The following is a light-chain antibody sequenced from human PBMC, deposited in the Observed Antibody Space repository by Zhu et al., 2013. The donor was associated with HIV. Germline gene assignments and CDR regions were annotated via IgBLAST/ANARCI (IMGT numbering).Light chain of an antibody. Sequence: DIQMTQSPSTLSASVGDRVTTTCRASQSISSWLAWYQQKPGKAPKLLIYDASSLESGVPSRFSGSGSGTEFTLTISRLEPEDFAVYYCQQYDSSPLTFGGGTKVEI. V-gene: IGKV1-5*01. J-gene: IGKJ4*01. CDR1: QSISSW. CDR3: QQYDSSPLT. CDR2: DAS.